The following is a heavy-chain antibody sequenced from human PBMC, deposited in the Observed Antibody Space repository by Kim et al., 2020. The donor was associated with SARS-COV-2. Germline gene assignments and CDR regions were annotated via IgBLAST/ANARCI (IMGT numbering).Heavy chain of an antibody. CDR3: ARVDSSSSENWFDP. J-gene: IGHJ5*02. V-gene: IGHV4-34*01. D-gene: IGHD6-13*01. Sequence: NPSLKSRVTISVDTSKNQFSLKLSSVTAADTAVYYCARVDSSSSENWFDPWGQGTLVTVSS.